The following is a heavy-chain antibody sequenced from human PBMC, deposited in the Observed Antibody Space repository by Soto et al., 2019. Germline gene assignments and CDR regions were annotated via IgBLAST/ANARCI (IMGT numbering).Heavy chain of an antibody. CDR2: IYYSGST. CDR3: ARNYGDYVPDY. D-gene: IGHD4-17*01. CDR1: GGSISSYY. J-gene: IGHJ4*02. Sequence: SXTLSLTCTVSGGSISSYYCSWIRQPPGKGLEWIGYIYYSGSTNYNPSLKSRVTISVDRSKNQFSLKLSYVTAADTAVYYCARNYGDYVPDYWGQGTLVTVSS. V-gene: IGHV4-59*12.